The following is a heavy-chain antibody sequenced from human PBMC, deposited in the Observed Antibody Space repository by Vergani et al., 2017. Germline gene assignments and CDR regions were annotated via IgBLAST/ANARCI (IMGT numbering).Heavy chain of an antibody. CDR3: ADSDIFDGNYEWFDY. D-gene: IGHD3-3*01. J-gene: IGHJ4*02. CDR1: GFSFSSSGVG. V-gene: IGHV2-5*02. Sequence: QITLKESGPTLVKPTQTLTLTCIVSGFSFSSSGVGVAWIRQPPGKAREGLAIIYWDDDKTYSPSLMGRLTIAKDTSRNQVVLTMTNMQPVDTATYYCADSDIFDGNYEWFDYWGPGTLVTVSS. CDR2: IYWDDDK.